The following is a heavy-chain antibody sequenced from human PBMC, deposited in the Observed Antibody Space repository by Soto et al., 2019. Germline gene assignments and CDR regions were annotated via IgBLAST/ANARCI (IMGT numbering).Heavy chain of an antibody. CDR1: GYTFTNYG. CDR2: ITASNGNA. V-gene: IGHV1-18*01. Sequence: GASVKVSCKASGYTFTNYGITWVRQAPGQGLEWMGWITASNGNANYAREIQGRLTLTRDTSTNTASMELRSLRSDDTAVYYCARGASCSSTSCYDNFHYGLAVWGQGTTVTVS. CDR3: ARGASCSSTSCYDNFHYGLAV. D-gene: IGHD2-2*01. J-gene: IGHJ6*02.